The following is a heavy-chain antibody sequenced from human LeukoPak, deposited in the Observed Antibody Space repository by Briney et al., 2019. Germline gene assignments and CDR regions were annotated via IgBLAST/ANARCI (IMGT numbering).Heavy chain of an antibody. J-gene: IGHJ4*02. Sequence: SVKVSCKASGGTFSSYAISWVRQAPGQGLEWMGGIIPIFGTANYAQKFQGRVTITADEPTSTAYMELSSLRSEDTAVYYCARGPPYHYYDSSGYFPADYWGQGTLVTVSS. CDR1: GGTFSSYA. CDR2: IIPIFGTA. V-gene: IGHV1-69*13. CDR3: ARGPPYHYYDSSGYFPADY. D-gene: IGHD3-22*01.